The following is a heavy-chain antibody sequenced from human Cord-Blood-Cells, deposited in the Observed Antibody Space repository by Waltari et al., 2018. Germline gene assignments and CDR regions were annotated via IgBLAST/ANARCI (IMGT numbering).Heavy chain of an antibody. CDR1: GYSISSGYY. V-gene: IGHV4-38-2*02. Sequence: QVQLQESGPGLVKPSETLSLTCAVSGYSISSGYYWGWIRQPPGKGLEWIGSIYHSGSTYYNPSLKSRVTISVDTSKNQFSLKLSSVTAADTAVYYCARDSGSYSYYYYGMDVWDQGTTVTVSS. D-gene: IGHD1-26*01. CDR2: IYHSGST. J-gene: IGHJ6*02. CDR3: ARDSGSYSYYYYGMDV.